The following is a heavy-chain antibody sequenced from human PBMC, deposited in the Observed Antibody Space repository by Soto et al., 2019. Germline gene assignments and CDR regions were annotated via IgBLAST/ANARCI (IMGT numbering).Heavy chain of an antibody. CDR1: GGSISSGDYY. CDR3: AREVVVVAATYYYYYGMDV. Sequence: SETLSLTCTVSGGSISSGDYYWSWIRQPPGKGLEWIGYIYYSGSTYYNPSLKSRVTISVDTSKNQFSLKLSSVTAADTAVYYCAREVVVVAATYYYYYGMDVWGQGTTVTVS. CDR2: IYYSGST. J-gene: IGHJ6*02. V-gene: IGHV4-30-4*01. D-gene: IGHD2-15*01.